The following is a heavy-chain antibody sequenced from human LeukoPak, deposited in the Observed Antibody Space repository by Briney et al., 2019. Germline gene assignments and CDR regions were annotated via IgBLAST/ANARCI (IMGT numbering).Heavy chain of an antibody. Sequence: PGGSLRLSCAASGFTFSSYSMNWVRQAPGKGLEWVSSISSSSSYIYYADSVKGRFTISRDNAKNSLYLQMNSLRAEDTAVYYCARDQEEAVYDYVWGSYRYPLTYYGMDVWGQGTTVTVSS. CDR2: ISSSSSYI. V-gene: IGHV3-21*01. D-gene: IGHD3-16*02. CDR1: GFTFSSYS. J-gene: IGHJ6*02. CDR3: ARDQEEAVYDYVWGSYRYPLTYYGMDV.